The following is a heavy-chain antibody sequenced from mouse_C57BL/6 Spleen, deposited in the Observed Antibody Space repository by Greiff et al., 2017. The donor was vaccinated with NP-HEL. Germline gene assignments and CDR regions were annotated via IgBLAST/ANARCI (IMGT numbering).Heavy chain of an antibody. CDR2: IYPRSGNT. V-gene: IGHV1-81*01. CDR3: AREGLYYYGSSYGAMDY. CDR1: GYTFTSYG. D-gene: IGHD1-1*01. Sequence: VKLMESGAELARPGASVKLSCKASGYTFTSYGISWVKQRTGQGLEWIGEIYPRSGNTYYNEKFKGKATLTADKSSSTAYMELRSLTSEDSAVYFCAREGLYYYGSSYGAMDYWGQGTSVTVSS. J-gene: IGHJ4*01.